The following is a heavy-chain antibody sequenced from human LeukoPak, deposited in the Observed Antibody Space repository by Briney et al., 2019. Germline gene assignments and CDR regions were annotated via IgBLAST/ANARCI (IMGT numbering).Heavy chain of an antibody. V-gene: IGHV3-11*04. CDR1: GFAFSDYY. CDR2: ISTSGDTT. D-gene: IGHD2-2*01. CDR3: ARVCRSSSCWGAFDI. Sequence: GGSLRLSCAASGFAFSDYYINWIRQAPGKGLEWASYISTSGDTTFYADSVKGRFTISRDNAKNSLYLQMNSLRTEDTAVYYCARVCRSSSCWGAFDIWGQGTVVTVSS. J-gene: IGHJ3*02.